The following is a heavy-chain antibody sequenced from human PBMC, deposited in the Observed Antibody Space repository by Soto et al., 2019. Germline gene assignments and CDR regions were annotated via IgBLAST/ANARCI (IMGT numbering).Heavy chain of an antibody. CDR2: IYHSRNN. Sequence: ASATRCVTCTVSGISISSGNYYWSWIRQHRGKGLEWLAYIYHSRNNYYNPSLKSRVTISVHASEKQFSLKLSSMTAADKAVYYCARSQRFGDWARPFYYYFLDVWGQATTVT. D-gene: IGHD3-10*01. CDR1: GISISSGNYY. CDR3: ARSQRFGDWARPFYYYFLDV. J-gene: IGHJ6*02. V-gene: IGHV4-31*03.